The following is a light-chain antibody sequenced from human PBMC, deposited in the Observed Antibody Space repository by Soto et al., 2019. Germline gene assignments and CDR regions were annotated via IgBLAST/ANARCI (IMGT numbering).Light chain of an antibody. CDR3: QEYDDSPPWT. CDR1: QCIGVGS. V-gene: IGKV3-20*01. J-gene: IGKJ1*01. CDR2: GAS. Sequence: ENVLTQSPGTPSLSPGEKAALSCRARQCIGVGSVAWYTQRPGQAPRLLVYGASSRATGVPDRFCGSGSGTDFTLTISRLEPEDFAVYHCQEYDDSPPWTFGQGTKVDIK.